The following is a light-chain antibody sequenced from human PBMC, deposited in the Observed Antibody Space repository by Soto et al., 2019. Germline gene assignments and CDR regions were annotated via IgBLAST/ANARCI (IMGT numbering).Light chain of an antibody. CDR1: QSVSSN. V-gene: IGKV3-15*01. Sequence: EIVMTQSPATLSVSPGERATLSCRASQSVSSNLAWYQQKPGQAPRLLIYGASTRATGIPARFSGSGSGTELTLTISSLQSEDFAVYYCKQYNNWPPLTFGQGTLLEIK. CDR2: GAS. J-gene: IGKJ5*01. CDR3: KQYNNWPPLT.